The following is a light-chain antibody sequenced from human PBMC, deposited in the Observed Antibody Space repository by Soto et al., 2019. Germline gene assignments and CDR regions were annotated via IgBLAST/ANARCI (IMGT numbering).Light chain of an antibody. Sequence: QSVLTHPPSAYGTPGQRVPISCYGSSSNIGSNTVNWYQPLPGTAPKLLIYSNNRRPSGVPDRVSGSKSGTSASLAISGLQSEDEADYYCAACDDCLNALVFGGGTKVTVL. V-gene: IGLV1-44*01. CDR2: SNN. J-gene: IGLJ2*01. CDR3: AACDDCLNALV. CDR1: SSNIGSNT.